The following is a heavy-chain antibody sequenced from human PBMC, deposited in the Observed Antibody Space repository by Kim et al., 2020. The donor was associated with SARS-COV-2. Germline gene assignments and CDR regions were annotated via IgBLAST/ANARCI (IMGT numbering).Heavy chain of an antibody. J-gene: IGHJ3*01. CDR1: GGSVSRSPSY. D-gene: IGHD3-16*01. Sequence: SQTLSLTCSVSGGSVSRSPSYWGWIRQPPGKGLEWIGSIYHSGSTYYTPSLRSRLAISVDTAKNQFSLRLSSVTAADTAVYYCARLIGDTSDYQVFISAF. CDR3: ARLIGDTSDYQVFISAF. CDR2: IYHSGST. V-gene: IGHV4-39*01.